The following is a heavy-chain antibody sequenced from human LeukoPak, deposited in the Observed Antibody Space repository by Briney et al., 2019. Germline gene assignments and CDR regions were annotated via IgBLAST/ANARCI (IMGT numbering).Heavy chain of an antibody. Sequence: SETLSLTCTVSGGSISSYYWSWIRQPPGKGLEWIAYIYYSGSTNYNPSLKSRVTISVDTSKNQFSLKLSSVTAADTAVYYCARAPRLSCSGGSCYSGYYMDVWGKGTTVTVSS. D-gene: IGHD2-15*01. V-gene: IGHV4-59*01. CDR3: ARAPRLSCSGGSCYSGYYMDV. CDR1: GGSISSYY. CDR2: IYYSGST. J-gene: IGHJ6*03.